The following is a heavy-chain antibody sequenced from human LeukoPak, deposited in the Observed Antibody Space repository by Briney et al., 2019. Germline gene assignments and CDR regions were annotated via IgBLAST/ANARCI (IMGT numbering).Heavy chain of an antibody. J-gene: IGHJ6*03. CDR1: GFTFSSYG. D-gene: IGHD4-23*01. Sequence: PGGTLRLSCAASGFTFSSYGMHWVRQAPGKGLEWVAFIRYGGSNKYYADSVKGRFTISRDNSKNTLYLQMNSLRAEDTAVYYCANTPRWAYYHYYYMDVWGKGTTVTISS. CDR2: IRYGGSNK. CDR3: ANTPRWAYYHYYYMDV. V-gene: IGHV3-30*02.